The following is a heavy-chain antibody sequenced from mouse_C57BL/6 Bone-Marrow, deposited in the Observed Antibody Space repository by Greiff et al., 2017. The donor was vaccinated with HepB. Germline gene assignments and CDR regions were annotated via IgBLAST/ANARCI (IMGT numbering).Heavy chain of an antibody. D-gene: IGHD2-3*01. CDR3: ARVYDGYYYYAMDY. Sequence: EVQLMESEGGLVQPGSSMKLSCTASGFTFSDYYMAWVRQVPEKGLEWVANINYDGSSTYYLDSLKSRFIISRDNAKNILYLQMSSLKSEDTATYYCARVYDGYYYYAMDYWGQGTSVTVSS. V-gene: IGHV5-16*01. CDR2: INYDGSST. CDR1: GFTFSDYY. J-gene: IGHJ4*01.